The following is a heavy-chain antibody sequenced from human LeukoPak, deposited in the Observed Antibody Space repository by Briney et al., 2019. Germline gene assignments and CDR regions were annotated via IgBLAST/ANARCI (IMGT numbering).Heavy chain of an antibody. Sequence: KPGGSLRLSCAASGLTFSDYYMSWIRQAPGKGLEWVSYISSSGTTIYYADSVKGRFTISRDNAKNSLYLQMNSLRAEDTAVYSCARWDSSGCLDYWGQGTLVTVSS. CDR1: GLTFSDYY. V-gene: IGHV3-11*01. J-gene: IGHJ4*02. CDR2: ISSSGTTI. D-gene: IGHD3-22*01. CDR3: ARWDSSGCLDY.